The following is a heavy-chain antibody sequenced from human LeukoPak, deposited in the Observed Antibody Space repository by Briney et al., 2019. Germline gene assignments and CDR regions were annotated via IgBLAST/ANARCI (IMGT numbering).Heavy chain of an antibody. D-gene: IGHD3-22*01. CDR2: INPSGGST. CDR1: GYTFTSYY. V-gene: IGHV1-46*01. Sequence: EASVKVSCKASGYTFTSYYMHWVRQAPGQGLEWMGIINPSGGSTSYAQKFQGRVTMTRDTSTSTVYMELSSLRSEDTAVYYCAREAPYSSGYHYGAFDIWGQGTMVTVSS. J-gene: IGHJ3*02. CDR3: AREAPYSSGYHYGAFDI.